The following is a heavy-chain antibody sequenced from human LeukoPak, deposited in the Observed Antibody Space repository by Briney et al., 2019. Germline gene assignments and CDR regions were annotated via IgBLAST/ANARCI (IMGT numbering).Heavy chain of an antibody. Sequence: GGSLRLSCAASGFILSNYVMHWVRQTPGKGLEWVSSISGGGDSTYYADSVKGRFTISRDSSKNTLYLQMNSLRAEDTAVYYCAKVSGGGLYYDGMDVWGQGTTVTVSS. CDR1: GFILSNYV. CDR3: AKVSGGGLYYDGMDV. V-gene: IGHV3-23*01. D-gene: IGHD1-14*01. J-gene: IGHJ6*02. CDR2: ISGGGDST.